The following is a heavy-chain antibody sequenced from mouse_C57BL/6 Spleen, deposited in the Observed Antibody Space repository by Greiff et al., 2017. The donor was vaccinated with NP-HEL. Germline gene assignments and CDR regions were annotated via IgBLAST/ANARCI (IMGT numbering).Heavy chain of an antibody. CDR3: ARYKGPYGPFDY. CDR2: IRNKANGYTT. D-gene: IGHD1-1*01. J-gene: IGHJ2*01. CDR1: GFTFTDYY. Sequence: EVKLMESGGGLVQPGGSLSLSCAASGFTFTDYYMSWVRQPPGKALEWLGFIRNKANGYTTEYSASVKGRFTISRDNSQSILYLQMNALRAEDSATYYCARYKGPYGPFDYWGQGTTLTVSS. V-gene: IGHV7-3*01.